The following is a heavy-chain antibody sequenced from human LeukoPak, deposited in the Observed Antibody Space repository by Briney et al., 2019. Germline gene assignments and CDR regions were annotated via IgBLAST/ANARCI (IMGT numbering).Heavy chain of an antibody. CDR1: GGSISSGGYF. CDR3: ARDRWYSSSSNAFDI. D-gene: IGHD6-6*01. V-gene: IGHV4-30-2*01. CDR2: IYHSGST. Sequence: SETLSLTCAVSGGSISSGGYFWSWIRQPPGKGLEWIGYIYHSGSTCYNPSLKSRVTISVDRSKNQFSLKLSSVTAADTAAYYCARDRWYSSSSNAFDIWGQGTMVTVSS. J-gene: IGHJ3*02.